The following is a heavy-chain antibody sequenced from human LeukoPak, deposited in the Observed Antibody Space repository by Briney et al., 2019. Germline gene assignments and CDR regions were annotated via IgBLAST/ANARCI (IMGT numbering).Heavy chain of an antibody. CDR2: IRYDGSNK. V-gene: IGHV3-30*02. J-gene: IGHJ4*02. Sequence: GGSLRLSCAASGFTFSSYGMHWVRQAPGKGLEWVAFIRYDGSNKYYADSVKGRFTISRDNSKNTLYLQMNSLRAEDTAVYYCAREVVGSGSYYIDYWGQGTLVTVSS. D-gene: IGHD3-10*01. CDR1: GFTFSSYG. CDR3: AREVVGSGSYYIDY.